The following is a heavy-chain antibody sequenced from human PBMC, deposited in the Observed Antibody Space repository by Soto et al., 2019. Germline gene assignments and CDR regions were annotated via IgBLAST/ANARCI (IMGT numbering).Heavy chain of an antibody. V-gene: IGHV1-18*01. CDR2: ISAYNGNT. CDR1: GYTFTSYG. J-gene: IGHJ5*02. D-gene: IGHD6-25*01. Sequence: ASVKVSCKASGYTFTSYGISWVRQAPGQGLEWMGWISAYNGNTNYAQKLQGRVTMTTDTSTSTAYMELRSLRYDDTAVYYCAGVRLVSGLYNWFDPWGQGTLVTVSS. CDR3: AGVRLVSGLYNWFDP.